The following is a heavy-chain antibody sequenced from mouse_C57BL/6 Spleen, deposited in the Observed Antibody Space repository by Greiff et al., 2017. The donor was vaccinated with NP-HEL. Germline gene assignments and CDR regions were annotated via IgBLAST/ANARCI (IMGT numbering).Heavy chain of an antibody. D-gene: IGHD1-1*01. CDR2: INPNYGTT. Sequence: VQLQQSGPELVKPGASVKISCKASGYSFTDYNMNWVKQSNGKSLEWIGVINPNYGTTSYNQKFKGKAKLTVDQSSSTAYMQLNSLTSEDSAVYYCARATTVVANSDGDYCDYWGQGTTLTVSS. J-gene: IGHJ2*01. CDR3: ARATTVVANSDGDYCDY. V-gene: IGHV1-39*01. CDR1: GYSFTDYN.